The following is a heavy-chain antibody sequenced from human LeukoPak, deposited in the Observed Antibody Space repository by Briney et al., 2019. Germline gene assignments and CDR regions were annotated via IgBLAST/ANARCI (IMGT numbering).Heavy chain of an antibody. CDR3: ARFSSSSLYSYYYYMDV. J-gene: IGHJ6*03. CDR2: IHTSGRT. CDR1: GGSISGYY. Sequence: PSETLSLTCTVSGGSISGYYWSWIRQPPGKGLEWIGYIHTSGRTNYNPSLKSRVTIPVDTSKNHFSLMLSSVTAADTAVYYCARFSSSSLYSYYYYMDVWGKGTTVTVS. D-gene: IGHD6-6*01. V-gene: IGHV4-4*09.